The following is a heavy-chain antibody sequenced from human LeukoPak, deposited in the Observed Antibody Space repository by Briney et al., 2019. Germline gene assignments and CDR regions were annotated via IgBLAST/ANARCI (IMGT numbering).Heavy chain of an antibody. J-gene: IGHJ4*02. CDR2: INPNSGGT. V-gene: IGHV1-2*06. Sequence: ASVKVSCKASGYTFTGYYMHWVRQAPGQGLEWMGRINPNSGGTNYAQKFQGRVTMTRDTSISTAYMELSRLRSDDTAVYYCARIAVAGTDFDYWGQGILVTVSS. D-gene: IGHD6-19*01. CDR1: GYTFTGYY. CDR3: ARIAVAGTDFDY.